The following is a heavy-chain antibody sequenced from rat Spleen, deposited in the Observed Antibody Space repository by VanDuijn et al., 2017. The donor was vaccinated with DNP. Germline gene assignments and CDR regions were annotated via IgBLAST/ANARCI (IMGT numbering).Heavy chain of an antibody. CDR2: ITSSGGST. Sequence: EVQLVESGGDLVQPGRSLKLSCVASGFTFNYYWMTWIRHVPGKGLEWVASITSSGGSTNYRDSVKGRFTISRDNAKNTLYLQMDSLRSEDTATYYCAFPWFAYWGQGTLVTVSS. V-gene: IGHV5-31*01. J-gene: IGHJ3*01. CDR1: GFTFNYYW. CDR3: AFPWFAY.